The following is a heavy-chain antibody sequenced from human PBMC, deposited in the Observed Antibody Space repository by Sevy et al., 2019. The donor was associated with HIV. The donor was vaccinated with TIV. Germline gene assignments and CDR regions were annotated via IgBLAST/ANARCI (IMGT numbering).Heavy chain of an antibody. D-gene: IGHD1-26*01. J-gene: IGHJ3*02. V-gene: IGHV3-9*03. Sequence: GGCLRLSCAASGFTFNDYAMHCVRQAPGKGLEWVSGISWNSGSIGYADSVKGRFTISRDNAKNSLYLQMNSLRAEYMALYYCAKGRSSWSYTAFDIWGQGTQVTVSS. CDR3: AKGRSSWSYTAFDI. CDR1: GFTFNDYA. CDR2: ISWNSGSI.